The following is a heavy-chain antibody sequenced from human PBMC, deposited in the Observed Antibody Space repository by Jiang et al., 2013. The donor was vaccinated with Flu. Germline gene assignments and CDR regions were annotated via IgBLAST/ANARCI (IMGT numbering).Heavy chain of an antibody. CDR2: IYYSGST. D-gene: IGHD3-22*01. CDR1: GGSISSSSYY. Sequence: VKPSETLSLTCTVSGGSISSSSYYWGWIRQPPGKGLEWIGSIYYSGSTYYNPSLKSRVTISVDTSKNQFSLKLSSVTAADTAVYYCARHLSPYYDSSGYHYYYYGMDVWGQGTTVTVSS. V-gene: IGHV4-39*01. CDR3: ARHLSPYYDSSGYHYYYYGMDV. J-gene: IGHJ6*02.